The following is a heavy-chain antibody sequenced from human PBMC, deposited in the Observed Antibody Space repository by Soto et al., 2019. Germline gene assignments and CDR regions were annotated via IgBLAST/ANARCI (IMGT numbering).Heavy chain of an antibody. V-gene: IGHV3-23*01. CDR3: AKGARGYSPAAMDV. CDR1: EFSFGGYA. J-gene: IGHJ6*02. CDR2: ISGSGSTA. D-gene: IGHD5-18*01. Sequence: EVQLLKSGGGLVQPGGSLRLSCAASEFSFGGYAISWVRLAPGKGLEWVSGISGSGSTAFYADSVRGRFTISRDNSKNTLYLQMNSLRAEDTAVYYCAKGARGYSPAAMDVWGQGTTVTVSS.